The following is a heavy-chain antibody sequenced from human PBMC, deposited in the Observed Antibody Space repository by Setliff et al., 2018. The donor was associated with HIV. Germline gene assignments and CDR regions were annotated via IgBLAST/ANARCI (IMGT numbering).Heavy chain of an antibody. CDR1: GYTFTRYD. J-gene: IGHJ4*02. V-gene: IGHV1-8*01. D-gene: IGHD1-26*01. CDR2: MNPNSANT. Sequence: GASVKVSCKASGYTFTRYDINWVRQATGQGLEWMGWMNPNSANTGYAQKFQGRVTMTRNTSISTAYMELSSLRSEDTAVYYCANSRHFSGDYSFDYWGQGTLVTVSS. CDR3: ANSRHFSGDYSFDY.